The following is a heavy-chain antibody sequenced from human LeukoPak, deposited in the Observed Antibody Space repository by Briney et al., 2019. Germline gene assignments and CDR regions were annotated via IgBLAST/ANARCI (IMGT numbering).Heavy chain of an antibody. J-gene: IGHJ3*02. CDR1: GYTFTGYY. V-gene: IGHV1-2*02. CDR2: INPNSGGT. Sequence: ASVKVSCKASGYTFTGYYMHWVRQAPGQGLEWMGWINPNSGGTNCAQKFQGRVTMTRDTSINTAYMELSSLRFDDTAVYYCARVGARLGAFDIWGQGTMVTVSS. D-gene: IGHD6-25*01. CDR3: ARVGARLGAFDI.